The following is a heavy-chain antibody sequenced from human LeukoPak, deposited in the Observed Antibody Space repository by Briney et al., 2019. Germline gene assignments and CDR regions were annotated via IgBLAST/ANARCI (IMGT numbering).Heavy chain of an antibody. CDR1: GYSISSGYY. Sequence: SETLSLTCTVSGYSISSGYYWGWIRQPPGKGLEWIGNIHHTGSTYNNPSLKSRVTISVDTSKNQFSLKLSSVTAADTAVYYCARGARSLLDYWGQGTLVTVSS. V-gene: IGHV4-38-2*02. J-gene: IGHJ4*02. D-gene: IGHD5/OR15-5a*01. CDR2: IHHTGST. CDR3: ARGARSLLDY.